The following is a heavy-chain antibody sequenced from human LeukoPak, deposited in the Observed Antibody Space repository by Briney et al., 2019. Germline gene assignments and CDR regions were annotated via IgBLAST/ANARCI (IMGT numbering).Heavy chain of an antibody. J-gene: IGHJ6*02. Sequence: SETLSLICTVSGGSISSYYWSWIRQPPGKGLVWIGYIYYSGSTNYNPSLKSRVTISVDTSQNQFSLKLSSVTAADTAVYYCARDTHSHYYDSSGYYYYYYGMDVWGQGTTVTVSS. D-gene: IGHD3-22*01. V-gene: IGHV4-59*01. CDR3: ARDTHSHYYDSSGYYYYYYGMDV. CDR2: IYYSGST. CDR1: GGSISSYY.